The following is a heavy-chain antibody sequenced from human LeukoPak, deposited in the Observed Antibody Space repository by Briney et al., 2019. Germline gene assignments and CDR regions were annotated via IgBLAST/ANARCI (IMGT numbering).Heavy chain of an antibody. CDR1: GFTFSSHG. J-gene: IGHJ4*02. CDR3: AKDRRLVGGRFDY. Sequence: PGRSLRLSCAASGFTFSSHGMQWVRQAPGKGLEWVAVISHDGSITYYADSVKGRFTISRDNSKNTLYLQMNSLRAEVTAVYYCAKDRRLVGGRFDYWGQGTLVTVSS. CDR2: ISHDGSIT. V-gene: IGHV3-30*18. D-gene: IGHD1-26*01.